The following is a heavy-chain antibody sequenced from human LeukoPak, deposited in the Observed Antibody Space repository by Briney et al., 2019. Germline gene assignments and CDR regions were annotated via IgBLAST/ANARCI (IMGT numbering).Heavy chain of an antibody. CDR3: ARLDCSADACYNY. V-gene: IGHV4-59*08. J-gene: IGHJ4*02. CDR2: INYSGRS. D-gene: IGHD2-15*01. CDR1: GDSISSDY. Sequence: SETLSLTCNVSGDSISSDYWSWIRQPPGKGLEWIGYINYSGRSSYKPALKSRVTISVDTSSNQVSLKLRSVTAADTAVYYCARLDCSADACYNYWGLGSLFTVSS.